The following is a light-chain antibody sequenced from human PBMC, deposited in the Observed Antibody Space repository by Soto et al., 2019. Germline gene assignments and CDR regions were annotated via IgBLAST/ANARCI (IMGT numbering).Light chain of an antibody. CDR3: SSYTSSSTPYV. CDR2: EVS. J-gene: IGLJ1*01. V-gene: IGLV2-14*01. CDR1: SSDVGGYNY. Sequence: QSALTQPASVSGCPGQSITISCTGTSSDVGGYNYVSWYQQHPGKAPKLMIYEVSNRPSGVSNRFSGSKSGNTASLTISGLQAEDEADYYCSSYTSSSTPYVFGTGTKLTVL.